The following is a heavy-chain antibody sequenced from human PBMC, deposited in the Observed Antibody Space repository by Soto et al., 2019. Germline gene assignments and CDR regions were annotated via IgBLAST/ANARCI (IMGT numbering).Heavy chain of an antibody. V-gene: IGHV5-51*01. Sequence: GESLRIYWTGPGYSFSTYWVAWVRQMPGKGLEWMGIIYPGHSDIRYSPSCEGQVTISADTSTKTAYLQWSRLKVSDTAIYYSARHPQFLWCGGLTSRAHYFNYWGQGTLVTVSS. CDR1: GYSFSTYW. J-gene: IGHJ4*02. D-gene: IGHD3-10*01. CDR2: IYPGHSDI. CDR3: ARHPQFLWCGGLTSRAHYFNY.